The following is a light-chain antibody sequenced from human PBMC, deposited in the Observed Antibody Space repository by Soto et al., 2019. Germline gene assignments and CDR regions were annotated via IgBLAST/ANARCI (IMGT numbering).Light chain of an antibody. CDR1: SSDVGGYNY. CDR2: EVS. Sequence: QSALTQPPSASGSPGQSVTISCTGTSSDVGGYNYVSWYQQHPGKAPKLMISEVSKRPSGVPDRFSGSKSGNTASLTVSGLQVGDEAKDYCSSFAGNNNLVFGGGTKLTFL. V-gene: IGLV2-8*01. CDR3: SSFAGNNNLV. J-gene: IGLJ2*01.